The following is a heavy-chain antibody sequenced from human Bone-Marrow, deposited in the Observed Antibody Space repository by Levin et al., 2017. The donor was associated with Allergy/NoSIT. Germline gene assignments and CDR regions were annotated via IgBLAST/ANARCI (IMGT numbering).Heavy chain of an antibody. V-gene: IGHV3-48*02. J-gene: IGHJ3*02. Sequence: GGSLRLSCAASGFTFSSYSMNWVRQAPGKGLEWVSYISSSSSTIYYADSVKGRFTISRDNAKNSLYLQMNSLRDEDTAVYYCARDAPIVVVVAATSDDAFDIWGQGTMVTVSS. CDR2: ISSSSSTI. CDR3: ARDAPIVVVVAATSDDAFDI. D-gene: IGHD2-15*01. CDR1: GFTFSSYS.